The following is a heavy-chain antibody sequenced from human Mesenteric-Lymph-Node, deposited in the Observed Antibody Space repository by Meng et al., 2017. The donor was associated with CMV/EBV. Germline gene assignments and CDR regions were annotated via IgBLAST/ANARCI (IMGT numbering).Heavy chain of an antibody. J-gene: IGHJ5*02. D-gene: IGHD2-21*01. CDR2: VNPNSGDT. V-gene: IGHV1-2*02. Sequence: ASVKVSCKASGYTFNVFYMHWVRQAPGQGLEWMGWVNPNSGDTNYAQKFQGRVAMTRDPSISTAYMELSGLRSDDTAVYYCARDGVLCGDTTCRGFYSWGQGTLVTVS. CDR3: ARDGVLCGDTTCRGFYS. CDR1: GYTFNVFY.